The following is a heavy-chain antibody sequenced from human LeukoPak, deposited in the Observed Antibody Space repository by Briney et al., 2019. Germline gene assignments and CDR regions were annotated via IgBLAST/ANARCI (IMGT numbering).Heavy chain of an antibody. Sequence: ASVKVSCKASGYTFTGYYMHWVRQAPGQGLEWMGRINPSSGGTNYAQKFQGRVTMTRDTSISTAYMGLSRLRSDDTAVYYCARGHMVRGVITIFDYWGQGTLVTVSS. D-gene: IGHD3-10*01. V-gene: IGHV1-2*06. CDR1: GYTFTGYY. CDR3: ARGHMVRGVITIFDY. J-gene: IGHJ4*02. CDR2: INPSSGGT.